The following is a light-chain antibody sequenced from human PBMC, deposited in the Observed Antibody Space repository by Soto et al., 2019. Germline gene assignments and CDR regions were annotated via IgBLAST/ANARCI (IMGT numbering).Light chain of an antibody. Sequence: EIVLTQSPATLSLSPGERATLSCGASQSVSNYLAWYQQKPGQAPRLLIYAASNRAPGIPARFSGSGSRTDFTLTITSLEPEDFAVYYCQQYNNWPPITFGQGTRLEIK. CDR3: QQYNNWPPIT. J-gene: IGKJ5*01. CDR2: AAS. V-gene: IGKV3-11*01. CDR1: QSVSNY.